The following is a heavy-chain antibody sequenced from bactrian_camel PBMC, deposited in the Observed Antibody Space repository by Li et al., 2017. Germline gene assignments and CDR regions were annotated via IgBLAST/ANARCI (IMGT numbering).Heavy chain of an antibody. D-gene: IGHD3*01. CDR3: AAGPSQADQYCY. V-gene: IGHV3S67*01. CDR1: GFTFSSYA. J-gene: IGHJ4*01. CDR2: IMSGGPP. Sequence: VQLVESGGGTVQPGGSLRLSCGVSGFTFSSYAMSLVRQAPGKERELVSAIMSGGPPYYADSVAGRFIVSQDNSKNTLSLQMNDLKPEDTAVYYCAAGPSQADQYCYWGQGTQVTVS.